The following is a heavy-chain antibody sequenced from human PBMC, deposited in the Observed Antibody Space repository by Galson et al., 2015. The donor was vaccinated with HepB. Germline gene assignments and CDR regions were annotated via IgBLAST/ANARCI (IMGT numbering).Heavy chain of an antibody. Sequence: SVKVSCKASGGTFSSSAISWVRQAPGQGLEWMGGIIPIYGTANYAQKFQGRVTITADESTSTAYMELSSLRFDDTAVDYCARVGGELGYCSGGSCSNWFDPWGQGTLVTVSS. CDR3: ARVGGELGYCSGGSCSNWFDP. D-gene: IGHD2-15*01. J-gene: IGHJ5*02. CDR1: GGTFSSSA. V-gene: IGHV1-69*13. CDR2: IIPIYGTA.